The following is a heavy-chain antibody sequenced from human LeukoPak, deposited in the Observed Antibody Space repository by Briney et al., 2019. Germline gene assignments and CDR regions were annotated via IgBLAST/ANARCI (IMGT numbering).Heavy chain of an antibody. V-gene: IGHV1-8*01. J-gene: IGHJ6*02. CDR1: GYTFTSYD. CDR2: MTPNSGSS. CDR3: VTNWGSRYYSDMDV. D-gene: IGHD7-27*01. Sequence: ASVKVSCKASGYTFTSYDINWVRQAAGQGLEWMGWMTPNSGSSGYAHKFRGRVTMTGNTSISTAYMELSSLRSEDTAIYYCVTNWGSRYYSDMDVWGQGTTVTVSS.